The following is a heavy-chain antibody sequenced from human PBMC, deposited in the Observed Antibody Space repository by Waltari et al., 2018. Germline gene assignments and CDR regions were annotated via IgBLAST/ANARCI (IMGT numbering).Heavy chain of an antibody. CDR3: ARQELLQPPLADYFDI. D-gene: IGHD1-26*01. V-gene: IGHV3-53*01. CDR2: IYSGGST. CDR1: GFTVSSNY. J-gene: IGHJ3*02. Sequence: EVQLVESGGGLIQPGGSLRLSCAASGFTVSSNYMSWVRQAPGKGLEWVSVIYSGGSTYYADSVKGRFTISADKSISTAYLQWSSLKASDTAMYYCARQELLQPPLADYFDIWGQGTMVTVSS.